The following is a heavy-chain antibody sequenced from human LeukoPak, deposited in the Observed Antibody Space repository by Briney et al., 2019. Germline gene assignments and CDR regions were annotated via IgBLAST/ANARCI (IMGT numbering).Heavy chain of an antibody. CDR3: ARQGGSSWYYFDY. CDR1: GYSFTSYW. J-gene: IGHJ4*01. D-gene: IGHD6-13*01. V-gene: IGHV5-51*01. Sequence: GESLEISCKGSGYSFTSYWIGWVPQMPGKGLEWMGIIYPGDSDTRYSPSFQGQVTISADKSISTAYLQWSSLKASDTAMYYCARQGGSSWYYFDYWGHGTLVAVSS. CDR2: IYPGDSDT.